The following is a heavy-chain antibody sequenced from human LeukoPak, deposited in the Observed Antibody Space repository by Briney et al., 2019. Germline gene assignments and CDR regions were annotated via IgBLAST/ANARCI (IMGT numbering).Heavy chain of an antibody. CDR2: INQDASEI. CDR1: GFTFSTYW. Sequence: GGSLRLPCAASGFTFSTYWMNWYRQAPGKGLEWVGNINQDASEINYVESVRGRFTISRDNAKNSLHLQMNSLRAEDTAVYYCATDRDNSDWQKRFDSWGQGTLVTVSS. CDR3: ATDRDNSDWQKRFDS. D-gene: IGHD2-21*02. V-gene: IGHV3-7*01. J-gene: IGHJ4*02.